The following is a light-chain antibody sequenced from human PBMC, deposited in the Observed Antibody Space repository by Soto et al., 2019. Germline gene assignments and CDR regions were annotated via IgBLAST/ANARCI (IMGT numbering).Light chain of an antibody. CDR3: SSYTNINTRACV. CDR2: EVT. CDR1: SSDVGGYKY. Sequence: QSALTQPRSVSGSPGQSVTISCTGTSSDVGGYKYVSWYQHHPGKAPKFMIYEVTDRPSGVSNRFSGSKSGNTASLTISGLQAEDEAEYYCSSYTNINTRACVFGTGTKLNVL. J-gene: IGLJ1*01. V-gene: IGLV2-14*01.